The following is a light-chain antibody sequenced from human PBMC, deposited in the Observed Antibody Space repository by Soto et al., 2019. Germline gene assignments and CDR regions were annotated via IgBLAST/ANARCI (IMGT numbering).Light chain of an antibody. CDR2: ATS. CDR3: QQASSIPWT. Sequence: DIQMTQSPSSVSASVGDRVTITCRASQGVSSWLAWYQQRPGRAPKLLIYATSTLHTGVPSRFSGSRSGPDFPLAISGLQPEDFATYYCQQASSIPWTFGQGTKVEI. V-gene: IGKV1-12*01. J-gene: IGKJ1*01. CDR1: QGVSSW.